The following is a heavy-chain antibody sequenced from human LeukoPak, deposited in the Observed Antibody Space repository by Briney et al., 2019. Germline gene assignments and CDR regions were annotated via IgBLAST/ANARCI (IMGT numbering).Heavy chain of an antibody. Sequence: SETLSLTCTVSGGSISSNYWNWIRQPPGKGLEWIGNIYYNGSTNYNPSLKSRVTISVDTSKTQFSLKLSSVTAADTAVYYCARLGCSGGSCEDYWGQGTLVTVSS. CDR1: GGSISSNY. CDR2: IYYNGST. V-gene: IGHV4-59*08. CDR3: ARLGCSGGSCEDY. J-gene: IGHJ4*02. D-gene: IGHD2-15*01.